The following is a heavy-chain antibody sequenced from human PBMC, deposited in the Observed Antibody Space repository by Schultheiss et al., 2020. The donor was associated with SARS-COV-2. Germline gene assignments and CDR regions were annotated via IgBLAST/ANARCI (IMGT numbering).Heavy chain of an antibody. CDR2: IYYSGST. V-gene: IGHV4-59*08. CDR3: ARHPPRYYDSTGGGGLDNWFDP. J-gene: IGHJ5*02. D-gene: IGHD3-22*01. Sequence: SETLSLTCTVSGGSISSYYWGWIRQPPGKGLEWIGYIYYSGSTNYNPSLKSRVTISVDTSKNQFSLKLSSVTAADTAVYYCARHPPRYYDSTGGGGLDNWFDPWGQGTLVTVSS. CDR1: GGSISSYY.